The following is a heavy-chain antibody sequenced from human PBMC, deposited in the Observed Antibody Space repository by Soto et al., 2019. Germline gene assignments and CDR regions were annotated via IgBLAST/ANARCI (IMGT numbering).Heavy chain of an antibody. V-gene: IGHV1-8*01. CDR2: MNPNSGNT. J-gene: IGHJ5*02. CDR1: GYTFSMYD. D-gene: IGHD3-9*01. CDR3: ARGRYPKSNHWFDT. Sequence: ASVXVSFKASGYTFSMYDINLLREATGQGLECMGWMNPNSGNTGAAQNFQGRVTMTRNSSISTAYMELSSLRSEDTAVYYCARGRYPKSNHWFDTCGQGTLVTVP.